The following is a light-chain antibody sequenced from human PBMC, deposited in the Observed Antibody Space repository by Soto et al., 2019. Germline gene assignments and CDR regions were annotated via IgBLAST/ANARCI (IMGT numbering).Light chain of an antibody. Sequence: EIVMTQSPATLSVSPGQGATLSCRASQTISSDLAWYQHKPGQAPRLLIYGASNRATGIPDRFSGSGSGTDFTLTISRLEPEDFAVYYCKQYGSSGTFGQGTKVDIK. V-gene: IGKV3-20*01. CDR3: KQYGSSGT. CDR1: QTISSD. CDR2: GAS. J-gene: IGKJ1*01.